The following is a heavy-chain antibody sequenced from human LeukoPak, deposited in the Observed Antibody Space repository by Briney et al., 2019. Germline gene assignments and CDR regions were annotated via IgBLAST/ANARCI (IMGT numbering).Heavy chain of an antibody. CDR2: IKEDGNKK. J-gene: IGHJ4*02. D-gene: IGHD1-1*01. CDR3: ATTGVAAGFDY. CDR1: GFTFSSYW. Sequence: GGSLRLSCAASGFTFSSYWMSWVRQAPGKGLEWVANIKEDGNKKYYVDSVKGRFTISRDNAKNSLYLQMNSLRAEDTAVYYCATTGVAAGFDYWGQGALVTVSS. V-gene: IGHV3-7*02.